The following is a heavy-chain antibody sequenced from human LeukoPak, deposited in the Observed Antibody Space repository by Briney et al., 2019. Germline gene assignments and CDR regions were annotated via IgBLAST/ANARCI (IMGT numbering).Heavy chain of an antibody. CDR3: ARDGPAQMVDFDY. CDR2: IYPNNGAT. Sequence: ASVKVSCKASGYTFSGTGQYLYWLRQAPGQGLECMGWIYPNNGATAYAQQFQGRVAMTRDTSINTAYMVLSRLRPDDTAVYYCARDGPAQMVDFDYWGQGALVTVSS. V-gene: IGHV1-2*02. J-gene: IGHJ4*02. CDR1: GYTFSGTGQY. D-gene: IGHD3-10*01.